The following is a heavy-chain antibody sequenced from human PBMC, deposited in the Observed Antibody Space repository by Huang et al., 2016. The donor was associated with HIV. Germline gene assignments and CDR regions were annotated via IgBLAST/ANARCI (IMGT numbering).Heavy chain of an antibody. CDR3: ARGRYRLHP. D-gene: IGHD2-15*01. CDR2: ISNTGDTI. CDR1: GFTFSDYY. J-gene: IGHJ5*02. Sequence: QVQLVESGGGLVQPEGSLRLSCAASGFTFSDYYMAWIRQAPGKGLEWISYISNTGDTIYYADSVRDRFTISRDNAKKSLSLQINSLRADDTAVYYCARGRYRLHPWGQGALVVVSS. V-gene: IGHV3-11*01.